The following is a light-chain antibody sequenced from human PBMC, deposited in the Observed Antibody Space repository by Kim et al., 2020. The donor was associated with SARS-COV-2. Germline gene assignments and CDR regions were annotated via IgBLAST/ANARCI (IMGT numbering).Light chain of an antibody. Sequence: RVTISRARSTSNPDSNYVNWYQQRPGTAPKLLIYRNNQRPSGVPDRFSGSKSDTSASLAISGLRSEDEADYYCAAWDDSLSGPCYVFGTGTKVTVL. CDR2: RNN. J-gene: IGLJ1*01. CDR1: TSNPDSNY. V-gene: IGLV1-47*01. CDR3: AAWDDSLSGPCYV.